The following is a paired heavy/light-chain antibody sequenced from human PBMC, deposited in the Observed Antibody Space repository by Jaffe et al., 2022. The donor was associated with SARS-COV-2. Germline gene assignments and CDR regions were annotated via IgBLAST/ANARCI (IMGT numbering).Light chain of an antibody. CDR3: QVWDSTSDHWV. J-gene: IGLJ3*02. Sequence: SYVLTQPPSVSVAPGKTASITCGGNNIGTKSVNWYQQKSGQAPILVIYYDSDRPSGISDRVSGSNSGNTATLTVSRVEAGDAADYYCQVWDSTSDHWVFGGGTKLTVL. CDR2: YDS. CDR1: NIGTKS. V-gene: IGLV3-21*04.
Heavy chain of an antibody. J-gene: IGHJ3*01. CDR3: AEGEQPVLTASRV. D-gene: IGHD6-6*01. V-gene: IGHV3-23*01. CDR1: GIIFRNSA. Sequence: EVQLLESGGGSVQPGGSLRLSCVASGIIFRNSAMHWVRQAPGKGLEWVSSIGRRGNPIYYADSVKGRFTISRDDSKNTLSLQMTSLRPEDTALYYCAEGEQPVLTASRVWGQGTMVSVSS. CDR2: IGRRGNPI.